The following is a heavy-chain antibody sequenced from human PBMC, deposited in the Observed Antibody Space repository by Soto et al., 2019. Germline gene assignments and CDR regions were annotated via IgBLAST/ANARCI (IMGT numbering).Heavy chain of an antibody. V-gene: IGHV4-34*01. J-gene: IGHJ4*02. Sequence: QVQLQQWGAGLLKPSETLSLTCAVHGGSFSGYYWTWIRQPPGTGLEWIGEINHSGSTNYNPSLKSRVTISVDTSKNQCSLKLTSVTAADTAVYYCARDKITGLFDYWGQGTLVTVSS. D-gene: IGHD2-8*02. CDR1: GGSFSGYY. CDR2: INHSGST. CDR3: ARDKITGLFDY.